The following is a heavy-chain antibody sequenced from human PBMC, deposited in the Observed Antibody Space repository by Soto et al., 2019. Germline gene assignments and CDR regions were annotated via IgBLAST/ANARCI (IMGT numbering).Heavy chain of an antibody. D-gene: IGHD3-10*01. CDR1: GFTFSSYG. J-gene: IGHJ6*02. CDR3: AKAYYGSGSYYTPYYYYYGMDV. V-gene: IGHV3-30*18. CDR2: ISYDGSNK. Sequence: PGGSLRLSCAASGFTFSSYGMHWVRQAPGKGLEWVAVISYDGSNKYYADSVKGRFTISRDNSKNTLYLQMNSLRAEDTAVYYCAKAYYGSGSYYTPYYYYYGMDVWGQGTTVTVSS.